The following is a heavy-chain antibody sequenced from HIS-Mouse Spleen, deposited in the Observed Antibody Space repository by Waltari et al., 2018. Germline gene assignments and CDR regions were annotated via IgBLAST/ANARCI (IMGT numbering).Heavy chain of an antibody. V-gene: IGHV4-39*01. J-gene: IGHJ5*02. Sequence: QLQLQESGPGLVKPSETLSLTCTVSGGSISSRSYYWGWIRQPPGKGLEWVGSIYYSGSTYYNPSLKSRVTISVDTSKNQFSLKLSSVTAADTAVYYCARHLGSSWSRGWFDPWGQGTLVTVSS. CDR1: GGSISSRSYY. CDR3: ARHLGSSWSRGWFDP. D-gene: IGHD6-13*01. CDR2: IYYSGST.